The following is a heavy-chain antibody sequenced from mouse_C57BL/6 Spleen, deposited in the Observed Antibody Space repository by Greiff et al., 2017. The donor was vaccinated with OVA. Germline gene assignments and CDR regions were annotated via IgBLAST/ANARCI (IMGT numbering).Heavy chain of an antibody. CDR1: GYSITSGYY. CDR3: AREGYDYDVAY. J-gene: IGHJ3*01. D-gene: IGHD2-4*01. CDR2: ISYDGSN. Sequence: EVQLVESGPGLVKPSQSLSLTCSVTGYSITSGYYWNWLRQFPGNKLEWMGYISYDGSNNYNPSLKNRISITRDTSKNQFFLKLNSVTTEDTATYYCAREGYDYDVAYWGQGTLVTVSA. V-gene: IGHV3-6*01.